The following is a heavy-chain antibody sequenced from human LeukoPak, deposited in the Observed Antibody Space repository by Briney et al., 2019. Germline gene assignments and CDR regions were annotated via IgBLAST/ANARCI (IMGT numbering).Heavy chain of an antibody. V-gene: IGHV1-69*06. J-gene: IGHJ5*02. Sequence: SVKVSCKASGGTFSSYAISWVRQAPGQGLEWMGGIIPIFGTANYAQKFQGRVTITAGKSTSTAYMELSSLRSEDTAVYYCARDRGSYARHGSEGWFDPWGQGTLVTVSS. CDR3: ARDRGSYARHGSEGWFDP. CDR2: IIPIFGTA. D-gene: IGHD2-2*01. CDR1: GGTFSSYA.